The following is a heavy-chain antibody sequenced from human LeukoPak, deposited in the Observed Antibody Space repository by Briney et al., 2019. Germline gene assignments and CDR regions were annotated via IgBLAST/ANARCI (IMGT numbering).Heavy chain of an antibody. D-gene: IGHD3-3*01. CDR1: GFTFSSYA. CDR3: ARDSVTIFGVADY. CDR2: ISSSGSTI. J-gene: IGHJ4*02. V-gene: IGHV3-11*01. Sequence: SGGSLRLSCAASGFTFSSYAMSWIRQAPGKGLEWVSYISSSGSTIYYADSVKGRFTISRDNAKNSLYLQMNSLRAEDTAVYYCARDSVTIFGVADYWGQGTLVTVSS.